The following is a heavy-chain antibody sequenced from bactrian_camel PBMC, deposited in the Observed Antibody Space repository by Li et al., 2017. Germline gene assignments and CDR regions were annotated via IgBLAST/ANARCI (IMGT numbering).Heavy chain of an antibody. CDR3: AEAAQGISLYSSEYGY. Sequence: HVQLVESGGGSVQAGGSLRLSFSASAYTSISSIKGLFRLLRMGWFRHAPGKECQGVAAIDSDGTTTYADAVEGRFTISKDNAKNILYLQVNSLKPEDTAMYYCAEAAQGISLYSSEYGYWGQGTQVTVS. J-gene: IGHJ4*01. D-gene: IGHD3*01. V-gene: IGHV3S53*01. CDR1: AYTSISSIKG. CDR2: IDSDGTT.